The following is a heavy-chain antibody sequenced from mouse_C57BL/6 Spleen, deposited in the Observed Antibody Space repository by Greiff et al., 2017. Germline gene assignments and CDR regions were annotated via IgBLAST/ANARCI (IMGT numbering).Heavy chain of an antibody. J-gene: IGHJ4*01. D-gene: IGHD2-3*01. V-gene: IGHV5-9-1*02. CDR3: TRGGAYDDPYYYAMDY. CDR1: GFTFSSYA. CDR2: ISSGGDYI. Sequence: EVKVVESGEGLVKPGGSLTLSCAASGFTFSSYAMSWVRQTPEKRLEWVAYISSGGDYIYYADTVKGRFTISRDNARNTLYLQMSSLKSEDTAMYYCTRGGAYDDPYYYAMDYWGQGTSVTVSS.